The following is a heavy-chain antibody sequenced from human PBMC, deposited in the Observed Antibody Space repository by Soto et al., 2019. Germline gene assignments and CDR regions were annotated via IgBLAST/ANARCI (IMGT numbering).Heavy chain of an antibody. J-gene: IGHJ3*02. CDR2: IYSGGST. CDR1: GITVSSNY. Sequence: EVQLVESGGGLVQPGGSLRLSCAASGITVSSNYMSWVRQAPGKGLEWVSFIYSGGSTFYADSVKGRFTISRDNSKNTLYLQMNSLRAEDTAMDYCAREGPGAFDIWGQGTMVTVSS. CDR3: AREGPGAFDI. V-gene: IGHV3-66*01.